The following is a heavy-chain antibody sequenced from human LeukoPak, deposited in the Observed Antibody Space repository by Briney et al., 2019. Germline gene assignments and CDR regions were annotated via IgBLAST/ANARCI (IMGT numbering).Heavy chain of an antibody. Sequence: GGSLRLSCAASGFTFSDHYMDWVRQAPGKGLEWVGRTRNKANSYTTEYAASVKGRFTISRDDSKNSLYLQMNSLKTEDTAVYYCARVPSYSSGWPYFDYWGQGTLVTVSS. D-gene: IGHD6-19*01. CDR1: GFTFSDHY. CDR2: TRNKANSYTT. J-gene: IGHJ4*02. V-gene: IGHV3-72*01. CDR3: ARVPSYSSGWPYFDY.